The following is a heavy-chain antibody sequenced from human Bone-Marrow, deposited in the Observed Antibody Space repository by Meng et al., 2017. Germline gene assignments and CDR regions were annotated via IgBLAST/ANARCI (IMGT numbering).Heavy chain of an antibody. CDR3: ARGSPPSYYYGSGKHDFDY. D-gene: IGHD3-10*01. CDR2: IYTSGST. CDR1: GGSISSGGYY. Sequence: SETLSLTCTVSGGSISSGGYYWTWIRQPAGKGLEWIGRIYTSGSTNYNPSLKSRVTISVDTSKNQFSLKLSSVTAADTAVYYCARGSPPSYYYGSGKHDFDYWGQGTLVTVSS. V-gene: IGHV4-61*02. J-gene: IGHJ4*02.